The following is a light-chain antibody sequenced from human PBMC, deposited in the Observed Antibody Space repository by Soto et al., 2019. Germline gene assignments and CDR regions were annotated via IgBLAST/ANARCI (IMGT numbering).Light chain of an antibody. CDR3: QQSYSTPPWT. Sequence: DIQMTQSPSSLSASVGDRVTITCRASQSISSYLNWYQQKPGKAPKLLIYAASSLQSGVPPRFSGSGSGTDFTLTISSLQPEEGATYYCQQSYSTPPWTFGQGPKVDIK. V-gene: IGKV1-39*01. CDR1: QSISSY. J-gene: IGKJ1*01. CDR2: AAS.